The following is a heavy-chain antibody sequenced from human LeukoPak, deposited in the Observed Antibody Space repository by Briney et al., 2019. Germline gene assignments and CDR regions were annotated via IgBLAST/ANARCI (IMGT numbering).Heavy chain of an antibody. CDR1: GYTFTSYY. J-gene: IGHJ3*02. Sequence: ASVKVSCKASGYTFTSYYMHWVRQAPGQGLEWIGIINPSGGSTSYAQKFQGRVAMTRDMSTSTVYMELSSLRSEDTAVYYCARGYYYDSSGRADGAFDIWGQGTMVTVSS. CDR2: INPSGGST. V-gene: IGHV1-46*01. CDR3: ARGYYYDSSGRADGAFDI. D-gene: IGHD3-22*01.